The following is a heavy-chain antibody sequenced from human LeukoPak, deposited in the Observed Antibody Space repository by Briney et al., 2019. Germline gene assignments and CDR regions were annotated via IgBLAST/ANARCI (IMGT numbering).Heavy chain of an antibody. CDR3: ASIGVVPAAISPPSAYYYYYGMDV. Sequence: ASVKVSCNASGYTFTSYDINWVRQATGQGLEWMGWMNPNSGNTGYAQKFQGRVTMNRNTSISTAYMELSSLRSEDTAVYYCASIGVVPAAISPPSAYYYYYGMDVWGQGTTVTVSS. J-gene: IGHJ6*02. V-gene: IGHV1-8*01. CDR1: GYTFTSYD. D-gene: IGHD2-2*01. CDR2: MNPNSGNT.